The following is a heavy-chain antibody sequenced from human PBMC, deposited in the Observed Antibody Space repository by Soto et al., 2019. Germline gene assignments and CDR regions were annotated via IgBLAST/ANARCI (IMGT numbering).Heavy chain of an antibody. CDR1: GFTFSRYG. CDR3: ARDPSEGRVGNWFES. V-gene: IGHV3-21*06. D-gene: IGHD2-2*01. CDR2: ISSSTSYV. J-gene: IGHJ5*01. Sequence: GGSLRLSCAASGFTFSRYGMNWLRQTPGKGLEWVASISSSTSYVYYADSVKGRFSTSRDNAKNILYLEMYALRTEDTAVYYCARDPSEGRVGNWFESWGQGTLVTVSS.